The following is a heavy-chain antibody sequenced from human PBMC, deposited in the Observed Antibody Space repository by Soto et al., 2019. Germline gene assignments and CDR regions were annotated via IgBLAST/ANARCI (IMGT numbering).Heavy chain of an antibody. CDR3: VNSDSKTGTYSGRPYGMDV. V-gene: IGHV3-64D*08. Sequence: PGGSLRLSCSASGFTFSSYAMHWVRQAPGKGLEYVSAISSNGGSTYYADSVKGRFTISGDNSKNTLYLQMSSLRAEDTAVYYCVNSDSKTGTYSGRPYGMDVWGQGTTVTVS. CDR2: ISSNGGST. D-gene: IGHD1-1*01. CDR1: GFTFSSYA. J-gene: IGHJ6*02.